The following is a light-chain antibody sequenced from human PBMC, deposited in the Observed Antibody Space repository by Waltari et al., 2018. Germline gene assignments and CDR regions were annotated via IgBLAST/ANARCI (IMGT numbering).Light chain of an antibody. CDR1: DSDVGYYDF. CDR2: EVS. J-gene: IGLJ1*01. V-gene: IGLV2-14*01. CDR3: SSYTTSSAPGV. Sequence: QSALTQPASVSGSPGQSIPISCSGTDSDVGYYDFFSWYQQHPGKAPHLIIYEVSNRPSGISNRFSASKSGNTASLTISGLQAEDEADYYCSSYTTSSAPGVFGTGTRVTVL.